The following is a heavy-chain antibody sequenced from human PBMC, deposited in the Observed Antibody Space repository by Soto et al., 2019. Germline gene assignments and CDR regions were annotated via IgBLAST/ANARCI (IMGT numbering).Heavy chain of an antibody. CDR1: GYTFTNHA. CDR3: ARDLPGITWGLPINYYYGMDV. V-gene: IGHV1-3*01. Sequence: GASVKVSCKASGYTFTNHAMHWARQAPGQRLEWMGWINGGNGNTIYSQKVQGRVTITRDTSASTAYMELSSLRSEDTAVYYCARDLPGITWGLPINYYYGMDVWGQGTTVTVSS. J-gene: IGHJ6*02. CDR2: INGGNGNT. D-gene: IGHD3-16*01.